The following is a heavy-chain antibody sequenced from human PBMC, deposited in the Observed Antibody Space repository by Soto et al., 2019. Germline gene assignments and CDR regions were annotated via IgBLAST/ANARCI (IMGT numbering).Heavy chain of an antibody. J-gene: IGHJ4*02. CDR3: ARWPQLEPRFDY. CDR2: IYYSGIT. D-gene: IGHD1-1*01. V-gene: IGHV4-31*03. CDR1: SGSISSGGYY. Sequence: QVQLRESGPGLVKPSQTLSLTCTVSSGSISSGGYYWSWIRQHPGKGLEWIGYIYYSGITYYNPSLKSRVTISVDTSKNQFSLKLSSVTAADTAVYYCARWPQLEPRFDYWGQGTLVTVSS.